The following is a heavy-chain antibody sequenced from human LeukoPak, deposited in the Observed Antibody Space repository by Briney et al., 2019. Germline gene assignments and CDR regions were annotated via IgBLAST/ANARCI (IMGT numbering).Heavy chain of an antibody. J-gene: IGHJ4*02. CDR2: INPNSGGT. CDR3: ARGIDYGDYVGY. D-gene: IGHD4-17*01. CDR1: GYTLTELS. Sequence: ALVKVSCKVSGYTLTELSMHWVRQAPGQGLEWMGWINPNSGGTNYAQKFQGRVTMTRDTSISTAYMELSRLRSDDTAVYYCARGIDYGDYVGYWGQGTLVTVSS. V-gene: IGHV1-2*02.